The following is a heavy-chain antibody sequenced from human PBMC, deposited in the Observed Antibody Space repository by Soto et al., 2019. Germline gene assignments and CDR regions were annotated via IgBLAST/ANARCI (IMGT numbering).Heavy chain of an antibody. CDR1: GFTFSSYG. CDR3: ARPSRRYSWNYAVDY. J-gene: IGHJ4*02. Sequence: SGGSLRLSCAASGFTFSSYGMHWVRQAPGKGLEWVAVIWYDGSNKYYADSVKGRFTISRDNSKNTLYLQMNSLRAEDTAVYYCARPSRRYSWNYAVDYWGQGTLVTVSS. D-gene: IGHD1-7*01. V-gene: IGHV3-33*01. CDR2: IWYDGSNK.